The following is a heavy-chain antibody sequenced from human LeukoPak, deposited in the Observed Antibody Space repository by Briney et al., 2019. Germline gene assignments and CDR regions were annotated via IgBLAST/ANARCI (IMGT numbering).Heavy chain of an antibody. D-gene: IGHD6-19*01. CDR3: AKAIFYSSGRGSLLGYFDY. CDR2: ISWNSGSI. CDR1: GFTFDDYA. J-gene: IGHJ4*02. Sequence: PGGSLRLSCAASGFTFDDYAMHWVRQSPGKALEWVSGISWNSGSIGYADSVKGRFTISRDNAKTSLYLQMNSLRAEDTALYYCAKAIFYSSGRGSLLGYFDYWGQGTLVTVSS. V-gene: IGHV3-9*01.